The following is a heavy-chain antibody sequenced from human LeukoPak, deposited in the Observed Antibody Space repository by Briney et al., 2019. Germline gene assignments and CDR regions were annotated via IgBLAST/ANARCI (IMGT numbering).Heavy chain of an antibody. Sequence: PSETLSLTCTVSGASISSYYWSWIRQPPGKGLEWIGDIYYSGSIKYNPSLKSRVTMSVDTSKNQFSLKLSSVTAADTAIYYCARESPSGYYNRPIDYWGQGTLVTVSS. CDR1: GASISSYY. D-gene: IGHD3-22*01. J-gene: IGHJ4*02. CDR2: IYYSGSI. V-gene: IGHV4-59*01. CDR3: ARESPSGYYNRPIDY.